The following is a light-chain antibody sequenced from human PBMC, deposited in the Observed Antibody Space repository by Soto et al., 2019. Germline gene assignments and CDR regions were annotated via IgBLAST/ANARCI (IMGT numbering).Light chain of an antibody. CDR2: WAS. J-gene: IGKJ2*01. Sequence: DIVMTQSPDSLAVSLGERATINCKFSQSVLYSSNNKNYLAWYQQKPGQPPKLLIYWASTRESWVPDRFSGSGSGTDFTLTICSLQAEDVAVYYCQQYYSTPRYTFGQGTKLEIK. CDR1: QSVLYSSNNKNY. CDR3: QQYYSTPRYT. V-gene: IGKV4-1*01.